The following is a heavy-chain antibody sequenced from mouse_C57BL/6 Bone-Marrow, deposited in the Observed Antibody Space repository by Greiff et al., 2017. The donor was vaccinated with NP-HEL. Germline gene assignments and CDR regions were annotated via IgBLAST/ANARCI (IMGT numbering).Heavy chain of an antibody. CDR2: IYPGSGNT. CDR3: ARHYYGSSSWFAY. J-gene: IGHJ3*01. Sequence: QVQLKQSGAELVRPGASVKLSCKASGYTFTDYYINWVKQRPGQGLEWIARIYPGSGNTYYNEKFKGKATLTAEKSSSTAYMQLSSLTSEDSAVYFCARHYYGSSSWFAYWGQGTLVTVSA. D-gene: IGHD1-1*01. CDR1: GYTFTDYY. V-gene: IGHV1-76*01.